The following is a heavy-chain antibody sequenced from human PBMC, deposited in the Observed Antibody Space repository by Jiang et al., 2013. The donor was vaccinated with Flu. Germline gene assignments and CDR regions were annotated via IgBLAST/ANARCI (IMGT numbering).Heavy chain of an antibody. V-gene: IGHV4-59*01. CDR3: ARGVKTAVSGTPSFDL. CDR2: MYFGGST. Sequence: GSGLVKPSETLSLTCTVPVGSINNYFWSWIRRPPGGGLEWLGYMYFGGSTNYNPSLKGRLTMSGDTSKNLFSLKIRSVTPTDTAVYYCARGVKTAVSGTPSFDLWGLAPKSLSPQ. CDR1: VGSINNYF. J-gene: IGHJ2*01. D-gene: IGHD6-19*01.